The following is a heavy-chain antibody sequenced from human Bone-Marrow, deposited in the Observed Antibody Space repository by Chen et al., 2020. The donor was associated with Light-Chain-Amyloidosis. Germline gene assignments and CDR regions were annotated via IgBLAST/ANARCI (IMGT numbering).Heavy chain of an antibody. V-gene: IGHV3-23*04. D-gene: IGHD1-1*01. CDR2: ISGGDT. J-gene: IGHJ6*02. CDR1: GFTLSNYA. CDR3: AKRGSYYYYGMDV. Sequence: EVLLVESGGGLVQPGGSLRLSCAASGFTLSNYAMDWVRQAPGKGLEWVSSISGGDTYNAKSVKGRFTVSGXXXXXXXXXXXXXXXXXDTXXXYCAKRGSYYYYGMDVWGQGTTVTVSS.